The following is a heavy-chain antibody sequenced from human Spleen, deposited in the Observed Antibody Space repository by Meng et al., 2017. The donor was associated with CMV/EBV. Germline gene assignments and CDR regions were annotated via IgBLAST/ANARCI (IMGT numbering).Heavy chain of an antibody. J-gene: IGHJ6*02. CDR2: ISAYNGNT. CDR1: GYTFTSYG. Sequence: ASVKVSCKASGYTFTSYGISWVRQAPGQGLEWMGWISAYNGNTNYAQKLQGRVTMTTDTSTSTAYMELSSLRSEDTAVYYCARSLGNPHYYYGMDVWGQGTAVTVSS. CDR3: ARSLGNPHYYYGMDV. V-gene: IGHV1-18*01.